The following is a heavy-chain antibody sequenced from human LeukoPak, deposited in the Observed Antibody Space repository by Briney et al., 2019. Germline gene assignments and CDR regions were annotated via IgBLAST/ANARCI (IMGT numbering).Heavy chain of an antibody. CDR3: ARASSAMADYFDH. Sequence: KPSETLSLTCTVSGGSFSGNYWSWIRQPPGKGLEWIGYIYYSGSTNYNPSLKSRVTISVDTSKNQFSLKLSSVTAADTAVYYCARASSAMADYFDHWGQGTLVTVSS. CDR2: IYYSGST. J-gene: IGHJ4*02. CDR1: GGSFSGNY. V-gene: IGHV4-59*01. D-gene: IGHD5-18*01.